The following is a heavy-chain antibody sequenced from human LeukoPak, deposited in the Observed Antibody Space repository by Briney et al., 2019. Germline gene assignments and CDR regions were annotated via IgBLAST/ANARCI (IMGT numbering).Heavy chain of an antibody. CDR2: IFYSGST. D-gene: IGHD2-15*01. V-gene: IGHV4-31*03. Sequence: SQTLSLTCTVSGGSISSGDYYWNWIRQHPGKRLEWIGYIFYSGSTYYNPSLKSRVIMSVDTSKNQFSLKLSSVTAADTAVYYCARGRDGGSFPPFDYWGQGTLVTVSS. CDR3: ARGRDGGSFPPFDY. CDR1: GGSISSGDYY. J-gene: IGHJ4*02.